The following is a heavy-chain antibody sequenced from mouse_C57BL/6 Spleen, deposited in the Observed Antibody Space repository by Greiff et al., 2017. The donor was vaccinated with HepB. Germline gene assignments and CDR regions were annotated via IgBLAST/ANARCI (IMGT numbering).Heavy chain of an antibody. CDR1: GYTFTDYY. CDR3: ARLRRNDYDLYAMDY. J-gene: IGHJ4*01. D-gene: IGHD2-4*01. V-gene: IGHV1-26*01. CDR2: INPNNGGT. Sequence: VQLQQSGPELVKPGASVKISCKASGYTFTDYYMNWVKQSHGKSLEWIGDINPNNGGTSYNQKFKGKATLTVDKSSSTAYLELRSLTSEDSAVYYCARLRRNDYDLYAMDYWGQGTSVTVSS.